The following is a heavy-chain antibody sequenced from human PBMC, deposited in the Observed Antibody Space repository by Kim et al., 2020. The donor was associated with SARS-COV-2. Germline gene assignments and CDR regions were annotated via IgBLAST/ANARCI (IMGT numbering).Heavy chain of an antibody. CDR2: ISYDGSKN. V-gene: IGHV3-30*18. CDR1: GFTFSTYG. CDR3: AKAVLRGVNYYYYGMDV. D-gene: IGHD3-10*01. J-gene: IGHJ6*02. Sequence: GGSLRLSCAVSGFTFSTYGMYWVRQAPGKGLEWVAVISYDGSKNYYADSVKGRFSISRDNSKNTLFLQMNSLRAEDTAVYYCAKAVLRGVNYYYYGMDVWDQGTTVTVSS.